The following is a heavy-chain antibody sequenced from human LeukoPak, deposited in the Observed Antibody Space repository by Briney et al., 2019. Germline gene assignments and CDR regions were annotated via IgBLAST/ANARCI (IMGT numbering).Heavy chain of an antibody. Sequence: SETLSLTCTVSGGSISSSSYYWGWIRQPPGKGLEWIGSIYYSGSTYYNPSLKSRVTISVDTSKNQFSLKLSSVTAADTAVYYCARQPFGGYDPNWWFDPWGQGTLVTVSS. CDR2: IYYSGST. CDR1: GGSISSSSYY. J-gene: IGHJ5*02. V-gene: IGHV4-39*01. CDR3: ARQPFGGYDPNWWFDP. D-gene: IGHD3-16*01.